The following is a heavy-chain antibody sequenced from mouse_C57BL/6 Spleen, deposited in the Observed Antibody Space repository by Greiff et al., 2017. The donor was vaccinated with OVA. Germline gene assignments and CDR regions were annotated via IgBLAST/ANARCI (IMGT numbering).Heavy chain of an antibody. CDR3: ARRGHYDYDRYFDV. Sequence: DVKLVESGGDLVKPGGSLKLSCAASGFTFSSYGMSWVRQTPDKRLEWVATISSGGSYTYYPDSVKGRFTISRDNAKNTLYLQMSSLKSEDTAMYYCARRGHYDYDRYFDVWGTGTTVTVSS. D-gene: IGHD2-4*01. J-gene: IGHJ1*03. CDR2: ISSGGSYT. CDR1: GFTFSSYG. V-gene: IGHV5-6*02.